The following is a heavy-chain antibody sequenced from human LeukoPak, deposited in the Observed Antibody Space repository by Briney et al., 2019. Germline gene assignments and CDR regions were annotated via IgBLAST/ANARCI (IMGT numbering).Heavy chain of an antibody. CDR2: INPSGGST. J-gene: IGHJ6*02. D-gene: IGHD4-17*01. V-gene: IGHV1-46*01. Sequence: ASVKVSCKASGYTFTSYYMHWVRQAPGQGLEWMGIINPSGGSTSYAQKFQGRVTMTRDTSTSTVYMELSSLRSEDTAVYYCARGDYGDYGDFYYYGLDVWGQGTTVTVSS. CDR1: GYTFTSYY. CDR3: ARGDYGDYGDFYYYGLDV.